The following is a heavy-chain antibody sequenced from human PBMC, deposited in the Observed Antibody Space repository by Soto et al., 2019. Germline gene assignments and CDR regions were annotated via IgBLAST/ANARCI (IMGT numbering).Heavy chain of an antibody. CDR1: GFTFSDSW. Sequence: EVQLVESGGGLVQPGGSLRLSCAASGFTFSDSWMSWVRQAPGKGLECVANIKADGSEKYYVDPVKGRFTISRDNTNNSLYLKMNSLRAEDTAVYYCASSMGRGGNDCWGQGTLVAVSS. V-gene: IGHV3-7*05. D-gene: IGHD3-10*01. CDR2: IKADGSEK. J-gene: IGHJ4*02. CDR3: ASSMGRGGNDC.